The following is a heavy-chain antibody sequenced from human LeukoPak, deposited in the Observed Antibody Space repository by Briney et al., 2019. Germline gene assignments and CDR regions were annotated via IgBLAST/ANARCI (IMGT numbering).Heavy chain of an antibody. D-gene: IGHD4-17*01. V-gene: IGHV4-59*08. CDR2: IYYSGST. Sequence: SETLSLTCTVSGDSVSSYYWSWVRQPPGKGLEWIGYIYYSGSTNYNPSLKSRVTISVDTSRNQISLKLSSVTAADTAVYYCARHGGYGDYGGDAFDIWGQGTMVTVSS. CDR1: GDSVSSYY. J-gene: IGHJ3*02. CDR3: ARHGGYGDYGGDAFDI.